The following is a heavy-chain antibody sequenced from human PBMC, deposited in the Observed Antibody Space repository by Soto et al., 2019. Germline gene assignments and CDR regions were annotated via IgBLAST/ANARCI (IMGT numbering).Heavy chain of an antibody. CDR3: AHSEHTAMGSYYVDY. V-gene: IGHV2-5*02. Sequence: QITLKESGPTLVKPTQTLTLTCTFSGFSLSTSGVGVGWIRQPPGKALEWLALIYWDDDKRYSPSLKSRLTITKDTSKNQVVLTMTHMDPVDTATYYCAHSEHTAMGSYYVDYWGRGTLVTVSS. CDR2: IYWDDDK. CDR1: GFSLSTSGVG. J-gene: IGHJ4*02. D-gene: IGHD5-18*01.